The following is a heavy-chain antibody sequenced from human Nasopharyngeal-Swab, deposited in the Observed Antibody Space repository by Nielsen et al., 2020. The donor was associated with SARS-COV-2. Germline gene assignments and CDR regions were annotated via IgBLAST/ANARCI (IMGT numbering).Heavy chain of an antibody. CDR2: ISSSGSTI. V-gene: IGHV3-48*03. CDR3: ARGDDFISADY. D-gene: IGHD3-3*01. Sequence: WRPQCPGKGLEWVSYISSSGSTIYYADSVKGRFTISRDNAKNSLYLQMNSLRAEDTAVYYRARGDDFISADYWGQGTLVTVSS. J-gene: IGHJ4*02.